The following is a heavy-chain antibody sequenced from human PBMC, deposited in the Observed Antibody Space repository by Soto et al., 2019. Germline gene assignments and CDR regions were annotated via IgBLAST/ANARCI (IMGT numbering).Heavy chain of an antibody. CDR2: IYYSGST. V-gene: IGHV4-59*01. Sequence: QVQLQESGPGLVKPSETLSLTCTVSGGSISSYYWTWIRQPPGKRLEWIGYIYYSGSTSYNPSLKSRVTISVDTSKNQFSLKLSSVTAADTAVYYWARDRRDGSSCGDPVSYFDLWGRGTLVTVSS. J-gene: IGHJ2*01. CDR3: ARDRRDGSSCGDPVSYFDL. D-gene: IGHD6-13*01. CDR1: GGSISSYY.